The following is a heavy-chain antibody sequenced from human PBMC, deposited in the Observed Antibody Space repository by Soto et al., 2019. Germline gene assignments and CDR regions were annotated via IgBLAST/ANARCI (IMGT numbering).Heavy chain of an antibody. J-gene: IGHJ4*02. V-gene: IGHV1-69*04. CDR2: IIPILGIA. D-gene: IGHD2-15*01. Sequence: AASVKVSCKASGGTFSSYTISWVRQAPGQGLEWMGRIIPILGIANYAQKFQGRVTITADKSTSTAYMELSSLRSEDTAVYYCARDDCSGGSCYWGQGTLVTVSS. CDR3: ARDDCSGGSCY. CDR1: GGTFSSYT.